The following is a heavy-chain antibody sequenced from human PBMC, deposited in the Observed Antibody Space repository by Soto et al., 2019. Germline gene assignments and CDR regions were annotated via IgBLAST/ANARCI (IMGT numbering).Heavy chain of an antibody. Sequence: QVQLQESGPGLVKPSQTLSLTCTVSGGSISSGGYYWSWIRQHPGKGLEWIGYIYYSGSTYYNPSLKSRVTISVDTSKNQFSLKLSSVTAADTAVYYCARDHSRKDVVATAIGMKGEGDDAFDIWGQGTMVTVSS. J-gene: IGHJ3*02. V-gene: IGHV4-31*03. CDR1: GGSISSGGYY. CDR3: ARDHSRKDVVATAIGMKGEGDDAFDI. D-gene: IGHD2-21*02. CDR2: IYYSGST.